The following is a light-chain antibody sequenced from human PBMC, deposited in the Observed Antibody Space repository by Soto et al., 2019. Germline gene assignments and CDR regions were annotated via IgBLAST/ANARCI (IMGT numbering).Light chain of an antibody. V-gene: IGKV4-1*01. Sequence: DIVLTPSPDSLAVSLGDMAPIQCKSSQNVLFTSNNKSYLAWFHQKPRLPPKLLLSWASTRESWVPDQFSGSRSGTDFTLTISSLQAEDVAVYYCQQYYTTPLTFGGGTKVDIK. CDR3: QQYYTTPLT. J-gene: IGKJ4*01. CDR2: WAS. CDR1: QNVLFTSNNKSY.